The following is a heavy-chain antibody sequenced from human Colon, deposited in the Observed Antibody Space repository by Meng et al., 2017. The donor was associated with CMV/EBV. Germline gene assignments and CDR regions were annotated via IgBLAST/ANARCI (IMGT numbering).Heavy chain of an antibody. CDR2: INPNSGGT. J-gene: IGHJ6*02. Sequence: ASVTVSCQASGYTFTGYYMHWVRQAPGQGLEWMGWINPNSGGTNYAQKFQGRVTMTRDTSISTAYMGLSRLRSDDTAVYYCARGKYSSSWYYYGMDVWGQGTTVTVSS. V-gene: IGHV1-2*02. D-gene: IGHD6-6*01. CDR3: ARGKYSSSWYYYGMDV. CDR1: GYTFTGYY.